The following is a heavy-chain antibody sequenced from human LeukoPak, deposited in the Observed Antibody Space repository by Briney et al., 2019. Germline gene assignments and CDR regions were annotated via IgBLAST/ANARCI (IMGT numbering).Heavy chain of an antibody. Sequence: GGSLRLSCAASGFTFGSSEINWMRQAPGKGPEWASSIDGTSSNIHYADSVKGRFTISRDSVKILVYLQMNSLRDEDTAVYYCDYQGKWGQGTLVTVSS. CDR1: GFTFGSSE. CDR3: DYQGK. J-gene: IGHJ1*01. D-gene: IGHD5-12*01. CDR2: IDGTSSNI. V-gene: IGHV3-48*02.